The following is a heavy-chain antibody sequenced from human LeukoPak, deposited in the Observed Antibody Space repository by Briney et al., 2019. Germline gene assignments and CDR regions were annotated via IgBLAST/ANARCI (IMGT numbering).Heavy chain of an antibody. D-gene: IGHD3-10*01. CDR3: ARQGAGVPFDY. CDR2: IYYSGST. V-gene: IGHV4-59*08. J-gene: IGHJ4*02. Sequence: SETLSLTCTVSGGSIRSYYWSWIRQPPGKGLEWIGYIYYSGSTNYNPSLKSRVTISVDTSKNQFSLKLSSVAAADTAVYYCARQGAGVPFDYWGRGTLVTVSS. CDR1: GGSIRSYY.